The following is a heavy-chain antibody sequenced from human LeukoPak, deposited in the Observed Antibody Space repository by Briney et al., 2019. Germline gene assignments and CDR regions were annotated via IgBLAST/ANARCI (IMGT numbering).Heavy chain of an antibody. Sequence: SETLSLTCTVSGGSISSYYWSWIRQPPGKGLEWIGYIYYTGSTNYNPSLKSRVTISVDTSKNQFSLKLTSVTAADTAVYYCARVRANSSSGFFDYYYYYMDVWGKGTTVTVSS. V-gene: IGHV4-59*01. D-gene: IGHD6-6*01. CDR3: ARVRANSSSGFFDYYYYYMDV. CDR2: IYYTGST. CDR1: GGSISSYY. J-gene: IGHJ6*03.